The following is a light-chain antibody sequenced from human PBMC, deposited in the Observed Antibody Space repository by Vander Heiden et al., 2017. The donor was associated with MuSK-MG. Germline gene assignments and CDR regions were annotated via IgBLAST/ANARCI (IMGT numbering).Light chain of an antibody. Sequence: DLQLTQSPSFLSASVGDRVTITCRASQGISSYLAWYQQKPGKAPKLLIYAASTLQSGVPSRFSGSGSGTEFTLTISSLQPEDFATYYCQQLNSYPRTVGQGTKLEIK. CDR3: QQLNSYPRT. CDR2: AAS. V-gene: IGKV1-9*01. J-gene: IGKJ2*01. CDR1: QGISSY.